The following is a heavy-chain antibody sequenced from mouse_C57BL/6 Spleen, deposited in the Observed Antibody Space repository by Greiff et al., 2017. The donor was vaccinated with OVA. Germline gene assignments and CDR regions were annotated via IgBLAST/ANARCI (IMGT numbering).Heavy chain of an antibody. V-gene: IGHV1-82*01. D-gene: IGHD1-1*01. Sequence: QVQLQQSGPELVKPGASVKLSCKASGYAFSSSWMNWVKQRPGQGLEWIGRIYPGDGDTNYNGKFKGKATLTADKSSSTAYMQLSSLTSEDSAVYYCARTYYYGSSHLDYWGQGTTLTVSS. CDR1: GYAFSSSW. CDR3: ARTYYYGSSHLDY. J-gene: IGHJ2*01. CDR2: IYPGDGDT.